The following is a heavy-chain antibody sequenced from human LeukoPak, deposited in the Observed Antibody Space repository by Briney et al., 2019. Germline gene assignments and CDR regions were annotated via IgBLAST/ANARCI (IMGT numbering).Heavy chain of an antibody. Sequence: SETLSLTCAVSGYSISSGYYWGWIRQPPGKGLEWIGSIYHSGSTYYNPSLKSRVTISVDTSKSQFPLKLSSVTAADTAVYYCARLGYCSSTSCYSIGAFDIWGQGTMVTVSS. CDR1: GYSISSGYY. CDR2: IYHSGST. D-gene: IGHD2-2*01. CDR3: ARLGYCSSTSCYSIGAFDI. J-gene: IGHJ3*02. V-gene: IGHV4-38-2*01.